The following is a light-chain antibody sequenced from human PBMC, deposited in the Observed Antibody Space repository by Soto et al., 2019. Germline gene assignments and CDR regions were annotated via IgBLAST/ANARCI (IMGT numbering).Light chain of an antibody. CDR3: QQRSDWPIT. J-gene: IGKJ5*01. Sequence: EIVLTQSPASLSLYPGERATLSCRASQSVDSHLVWYQQKPGQAPRLLIFAASNRATGIPVRFGGSGSGTDVTRAINRLEPDDFAVYYCQQRSDWPITFGQGTRLEIK. CDR2: AAS. V-gene: IGKV3-11*01. CDR1: QSVDSH.